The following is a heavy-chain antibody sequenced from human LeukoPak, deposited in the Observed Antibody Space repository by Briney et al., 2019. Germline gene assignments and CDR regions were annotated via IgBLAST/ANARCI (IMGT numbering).Heavy chain of an antibody. J-gene: IGHJ4*02. D-gene: IGHD2-15*01. CDR3: AWVDCSGSNCYFPS. CDR2: IKGKNDDGTT. Sequence: NTGGSLRLSCAVSGLTFIHAYVSWVRQAPGKGLEWVGLIKGKNDDGTTTYAAPVNARITISRDDSKNTVYLQMYSLKIEDSAVYFCAWVDCSGSNCYFPSWGQGTLVTVSS. CDR1: GLTFIHAY. V-gene: IGHV3-15*01.